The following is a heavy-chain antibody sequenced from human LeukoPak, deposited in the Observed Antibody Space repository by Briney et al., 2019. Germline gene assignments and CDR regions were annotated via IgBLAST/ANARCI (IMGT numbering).Heavy chain of an antibody. CDR2: VKSKTDGGTT. D-gene: IGHD5-12*01. J-gene: IGHJ4*02. V-gene: IGHV3-15*01. CDR1: GFTFTNAW. CDR3: ATDTKDMLTTIGALDF. Sequence: GGSLRLSCAASGFTFTNAWMTWVRQAPGKGLEWVGRVKSKTDGGTTNYAAPVKGRFTISRDDSKNTLYLQMNRLTTEDTAVYYCATDTKDMLTTIGALDFWGQGTLVTVSS.